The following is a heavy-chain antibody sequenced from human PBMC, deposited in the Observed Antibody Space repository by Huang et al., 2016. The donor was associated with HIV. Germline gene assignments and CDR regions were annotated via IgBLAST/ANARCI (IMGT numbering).Heavy chain of an antibody. D-gene: IGHD2-15*01. CDR2: FNPEEGET. J-gene: IGHJ3*02. V-gene: IGHV1-24*01. Sequence: QVQLVESGAELKKPGASVRVSCKVSGYTVSELSLHWVRQAPEKGLEWMGGFNPEEGETIYAQRLQGRVTMTADTSTATAYMELSSLRPEDTAVYYCATSTPDVGAGVLRSAFDIWGQGTMVTVSS. CDR1: GYTVSELS. CDR3: ATSTPDVGAGVLRSAFDI.